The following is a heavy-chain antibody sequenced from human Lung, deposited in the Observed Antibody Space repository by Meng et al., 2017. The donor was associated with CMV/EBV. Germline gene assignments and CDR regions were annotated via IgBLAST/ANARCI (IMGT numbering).Heavy chain of an antibody. CDR1: GFIFGDFA. CDR3: TGDRPKWEQIGQSFDI. J-gene: IGHJ3*02. CDR2: IRSKGYGGST. Sequence: GGSXRLSCTGSGFIFGDFAMSWVRQAPGKGLEWVGFIRSKGYGGSTEYAASVKGRFSISRDESKSIAYLQMNSLKTEDTAVYFCTGDRPKWEQIGQSFDIWXQGTXVTVSS. V-gene: IGHV3-49*04. D-gene: IGHD1-26*01.